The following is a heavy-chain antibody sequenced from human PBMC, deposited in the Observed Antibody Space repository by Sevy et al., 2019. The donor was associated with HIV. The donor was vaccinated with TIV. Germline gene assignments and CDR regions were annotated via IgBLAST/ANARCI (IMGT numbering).Heavy chain of an antibody. D-gene: IGHD2-2*02. Sequence: GGSLRLSCAASGFSFSTYSMNWVRQAPGKGLEWVSSITSGSTYTYYVDSVKGRFSISRDNAKNSVFLQMNSLRAEDTAVYYCARSPEFQYQMLYGRQKYNGMDVWGPGTTVTVSS. J-gene: IGHJ6*02. CDR2: ITSGSTYT. CDR3: ARSPEFQYQMLYGRQKYNGMDV. CDR1: GFSFSTYS. V-gene: IGHV3-21*01.